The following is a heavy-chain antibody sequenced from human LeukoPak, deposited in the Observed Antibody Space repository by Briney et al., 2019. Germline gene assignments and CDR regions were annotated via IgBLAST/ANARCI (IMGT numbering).Heavy chain of an antibody. Sequence: GGSLRLSCAASGFTFSSYAMHWVRQAPGKGLEWVAVISYDGSNKYYADSVKGRFTISRDNSKNTLYLQMNSLRAEDTAVYYFARGIWVALAGFDYWGQGTLVTVSS. V-gene: IGHV3-30-3*01. CDR1: GFTFSSYA. J-gene: IGHJ4*02. CDR2: ISYDGSNK. CDR3: ARGIWVALAGFDY. D-gene: IGHD6-19*01.